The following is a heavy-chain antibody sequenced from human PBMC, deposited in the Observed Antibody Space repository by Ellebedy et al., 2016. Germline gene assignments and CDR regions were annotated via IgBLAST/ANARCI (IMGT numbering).Heavy chain of an antibody. CDR2: IKQDESEK. J-gene: IGHJ6*02. CDR1: GFTFSSYR. Sequence: GGSLRLXXAASGFTFSSYRMIWVRQAPGKGLEWGANIKQDESEKYYVDSVKGRFTISRDNAKNSLFLQMNSLRAEDTAVYYCARALSVFGPGYGMDVWGQGTTVIVSS. V-gene: IGHV3-7*01. CDR3: ARALSVFGPGYGMDV. D-gene: IGHD3-3*01.